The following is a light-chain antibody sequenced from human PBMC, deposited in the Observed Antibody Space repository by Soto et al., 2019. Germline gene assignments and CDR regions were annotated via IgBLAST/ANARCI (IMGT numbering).Light chain of an antibody. V-gene: IGLV2-14*01. CDR2: DVS. CDR1: SSDVGGYNF. Sequence: QSALTQPASVSGSPGQSISISCTGTSSDVGGYNFVSWYQQHPGKAPKLIIYDVSNRPSGVSNRFSGSKSGNTASLTISGLQAEDEAVYYCSSYTSSSSVVFGGGTKLTVL. CDR3: SSYTSSSSVV. J-gene: IGLJ2*01.